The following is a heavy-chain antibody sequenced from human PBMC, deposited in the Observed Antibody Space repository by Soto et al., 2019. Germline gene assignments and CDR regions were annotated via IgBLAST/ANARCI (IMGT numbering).Heavy chain of an antibody. J-gene: IGHJ6*02. CDR2: INPSGGST. CDR1: GYTFTIYY. V-gene: IGHV1-46*01. D-gene: IGHD2-21*02. Sequence: ASLKVSCKASGYTFTIYYMHWVRHAPGQGLEWMGIINPSGGSTSYAQKFQGRVTMTRDTSTSTVYMELSSLRSEDTAVYYCARRRVTAIQGMDVWGQGTTVTVSS. CDR3: ARRRVTAIQGMDV.